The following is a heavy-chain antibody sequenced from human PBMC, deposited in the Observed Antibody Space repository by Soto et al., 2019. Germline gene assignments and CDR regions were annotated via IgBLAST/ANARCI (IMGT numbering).Heavy chain of an antibody. Sequence: GGSLRLSCAASGFTFSSYGMSWVRQAPRKGLEWVSTIRGSADSANYADSVKGRFTISRDNSKNMLYLQMNSLRADDTAVYYCANPLCFGDSVFDPWGQGTLVTASS. CDR2: IRGSADSA. V-gene: IGHV3-23*01. CDR3: ANPLCFGDSVFDP. D-gene: IGHD3-10*01. CDR1: GFTFSSYG. J-gene: IGHJ5*02.